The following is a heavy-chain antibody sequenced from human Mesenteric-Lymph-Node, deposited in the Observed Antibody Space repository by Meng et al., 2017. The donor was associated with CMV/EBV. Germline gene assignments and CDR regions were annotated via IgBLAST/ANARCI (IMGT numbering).Heavy chain of an antibody. Sequence: GGSLRLSCAASGFTFSNCWMSWVRQAPGKGLEWVANIREDGSEIYYVDSVKGRFTISRDNAKNSLYLQMNSLRAEDTALYYCAKDIRIAARGLYNDMDVWGQGTTVTVSS. CDR3: AKDIRIAARGLYNDMDV. CDR1: GFTFSNCW. V-gene: IGHV3-7*03. CDR2: IREDGSEI. J-gene: IGHJ6*02. D-gene: IGHD6-13*01.